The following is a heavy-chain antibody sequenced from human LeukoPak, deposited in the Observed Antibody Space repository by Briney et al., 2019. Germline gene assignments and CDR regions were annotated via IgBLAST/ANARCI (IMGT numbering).Heavy chain of an antibody. Sequence: GGSLRLSCAASGFTFSSYGMHWVRQAPGKGLEWVAFIRYDGSNKYYADSVKGRFTIARENSKNTLYLQMNSLRAEDTAVYYCAKVAVGATGGYFDYWGQGTLVTVSS. CDR2: IRYDGSNK. CDR3: AKVAVGATGGYFDY. D-gene: IGHD1-26*01. CDR1: GFTFSSYG. V-gene: IGHV3-30*02. J-gene: IGHJ4*02.